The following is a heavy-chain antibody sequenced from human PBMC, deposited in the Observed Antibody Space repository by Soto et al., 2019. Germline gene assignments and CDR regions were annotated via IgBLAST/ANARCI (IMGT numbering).Heavy chain of an antibody. Sequence: GGSLRLSCAASGFTFSSYAMSWVRQAPGKGLEWVSAISGSGGSTYYADSVKGRFTISRDNSKNTLYLQMNSLRAEDTAVYYCAKGQALRYVEASIQTGGMDVWGQGTTVTVSS. CDR3: AKGQALRYVEASIQTGGMDV. CDR2: ISGSGGST. CDR1: GFTFSSYA. V-gene: IGHV3-23*01. J-gene: IGHJ6*02. D-gene: IGHD3-9*01.